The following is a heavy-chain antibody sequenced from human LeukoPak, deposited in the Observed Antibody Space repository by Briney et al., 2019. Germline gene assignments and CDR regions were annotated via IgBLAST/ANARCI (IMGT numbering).Heavy chain of an antibody. CDR1: GGSVSIGSYY. CDR3: ARDGQQLWGFYYYGMDV. Sequence: SETLSLTCTLSGGSVSIGSYYGSWIRQPPGKGLERSGSIYYSGSTNYNPSLKSRVTISVDTSKDQYSLKLSSVTAADTAVYYCARDGQQLWGFYYYGMDVWGQGTTVTVSS. J-gene: IGHJ6*02. V-gene: IGHV4-61*01. CDR2: IYYSGST. D-gene: IGHD6-13*01.